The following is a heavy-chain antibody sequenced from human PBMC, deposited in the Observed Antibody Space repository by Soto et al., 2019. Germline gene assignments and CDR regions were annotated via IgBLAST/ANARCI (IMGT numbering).Heavy chain of an antibody. V-gene: IGHV1-69*01. J-gene: IGHJ4*02. D-gene: IGHD6-13*01. CDR3: VRDSGAKLSSS. CDR1: GGTFSSYR. Sequence: QVQLVQSGAEVKKPGSSVKVSCKASGGTFSSYRINWVRQAPGQGIEWVGGIVPIYRTADYARKFQGRVTITADESARTSYMELRSLKSQDTAVYYCVRDSGAKLSSSWGQGTLVTVSS. CDR2: IVPIYRTA.